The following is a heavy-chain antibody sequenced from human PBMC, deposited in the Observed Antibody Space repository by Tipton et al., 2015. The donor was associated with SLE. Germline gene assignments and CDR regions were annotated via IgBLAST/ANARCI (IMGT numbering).Heavy chain of an antibody. Sequence: SLRLSCAASGFTIATYAINWVRQAPGKGLEWVSTITGGGGSPYYADSVKGRFTISRDNSKNTLYLQMNSLRTEDTAVYYCARDLILQQLDYWGQGTLVTVSS. CDR2: ITGGGGSP. D-gene: IGHD6-13*01. CDR1: GFTIATYA. J-gene: IGHJ4*02. V-gene: IGHV3-23*01. CDR3: ARDLILQQLDY.